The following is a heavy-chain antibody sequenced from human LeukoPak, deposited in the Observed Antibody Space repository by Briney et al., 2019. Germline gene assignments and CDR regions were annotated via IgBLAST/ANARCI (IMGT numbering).Heavy chain of an antibody. Sequence: GGSLRLSCAASGFTFSSYGMNWVRQAPGKGLEWVSYISSSSSTIYYADSVKGRFTISRDNSKNTLYLQMNNLRAEDTAIYYCAKDRKKDTSGVGTYWGQGTLVTVSS. V-gene: IGHV3-48*01. J-gene: IGHJ4*02. D-gene: IGHD3-22*01. CDR1: GFTFSSYG. CDR3: AKDRKKDTSGVGTY. CDR2: ISSSSSTI.